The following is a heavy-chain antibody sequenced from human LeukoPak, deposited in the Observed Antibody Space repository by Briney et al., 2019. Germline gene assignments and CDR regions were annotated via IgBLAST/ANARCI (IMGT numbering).Heavy chain of an antibody. V-gene: IGHV3-21*06. D-gene: IGHD2-2*01. Sequence: PGGSLRLSCAASGFTFSSYSMNWVRQAPGKGLEWVPSISRSSSDINYADSVKGRFTISRDNAKNSLYLEMSSLSVEDTAVYYCASSLGTSSFDYWGQGTLVTVSS. J-gene: IGHJ4*02. CDR3: ASSLGTSSFDY. CDR1: GFTFSSYS. CDR2: ISRSSSDI.